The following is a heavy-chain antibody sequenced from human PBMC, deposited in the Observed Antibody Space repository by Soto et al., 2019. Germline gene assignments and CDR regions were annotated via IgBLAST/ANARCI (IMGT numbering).Heavy chain of an antibody. CDR1: GCSISSSNW. J-gene: IGHJ4*02. Sequence: SETLSLTCAVSGCSISSSNWWSWVRQPPGKGLEWIGEIYHSGSTNYNPSLKSRVTISVDKSKNQFSLKLSSVTAADTAVYYCARDLSDGINNRVDYWGQGTLVTVS. V-gene: IGHV4-4*02. CDR2: IYHSGST. CDR3: ARDLSDGINNRVDY. D-gene: IGHD1-20*01.